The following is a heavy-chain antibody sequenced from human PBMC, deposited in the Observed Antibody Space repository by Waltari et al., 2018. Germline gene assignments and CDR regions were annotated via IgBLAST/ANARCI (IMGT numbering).Heavy chain of an antibody. V-gene: IGHV3-7*01. CDR1: GFPFSTYW. D-gene: IGHD3-3*01. Sequence: EVQLVESGGDLVQPGGSLRLSCVASGFPFSTYWMIWVRQAPGKGLEGVANIKQDESEKYYVDSVKGRFTISRDNTKNSVYLQMNSLRAEDTAVYYCARGLLEWLLSYWYFDLWGRGTLVTVSS. J-gene: IGHJ2*01. CDR2: IKQDESEK. CDR3: ARGLLEWLLSYWYFDL.